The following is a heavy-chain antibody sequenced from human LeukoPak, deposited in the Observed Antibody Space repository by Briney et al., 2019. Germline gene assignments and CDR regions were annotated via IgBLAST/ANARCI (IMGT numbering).Heavy chain of an antibody. CDR1: GFTFSNYG. Sequence: PGVSLRLSCAASGFTFSNYGMHWLRQAPGKGLERVTFIRYDGSNKYYADSVKGRFTISRDNSKNTLYLQMNSLRAEDTAVYYCAKAPMVRGVIEYYYYYMDVWGKGTTVTVSS. J-gene: IGHJ6*03. CDR2: IRYDGSNK. CDR3: AKAPMVRGVIEYYYYYMDV. D-gene: IGHD3-10*01. V-gene: IGHV3-30*02.